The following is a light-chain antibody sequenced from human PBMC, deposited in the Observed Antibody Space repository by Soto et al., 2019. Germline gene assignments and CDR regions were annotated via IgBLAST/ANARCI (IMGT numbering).Light chain of an antibody. CDR2: GAS. V-gene: IGKV3-20*01. CDR1: QSVSSNH. J-gene: IGKJ4*01. CDR3: QRYGSSPLT. Sequence: EIVLTQSPGTLSLSPGERATLSCRASQSVSSNHLAWYQQQPGQAPRLLIYGASTRASGLPDRFSGSGSGTDFTLTISRLEPEDRAVYYCQRYGSSPLTFGGGTKVEIK.